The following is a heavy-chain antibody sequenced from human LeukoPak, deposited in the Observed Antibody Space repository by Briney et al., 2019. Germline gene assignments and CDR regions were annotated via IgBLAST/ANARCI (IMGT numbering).Heavy chain of an antibody. V-gene: IGHV1-69*04. D-gene: IGHD6-13*01. CDR1: GGTFSSYA. CDR2: IIPILGIA. CDR3: ARVAGYSSSWYPTIPRMDV. Sequence: GSSVKVSCKASGGTFSSYAISWVRQAPGQGLEWMGRIIPILGIANYAQKLQGRVTITADKSTSTAYMELSSLRSEDTAVYYCARVAGYSSSWYPTIPRMDVWGQGTTVTVSS. J-gene: IGHJ6*02.